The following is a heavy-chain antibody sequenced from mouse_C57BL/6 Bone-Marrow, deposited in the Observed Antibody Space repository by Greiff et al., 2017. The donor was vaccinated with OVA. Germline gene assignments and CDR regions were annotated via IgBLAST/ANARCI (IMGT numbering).Heavy chain of an antibody. Sequence: QVQLQQSGPELVKPGASVNISCKASGYTFTDYYINWVKQRPGQGLEWIGWIFPGSGSTYYNEKFKGKATLTVDKSSSTAYMLLSSLTSEDSAVYFCAREGYYGKGAWFAYWGQGTLVTVSA. V-gene: IGHV1-75*01. D-gene: IGHD1-1*01. CDR2: IFPGSGST. J-gene: IGHJ3*01. CDR3: AREGYYGKGAWFAY. CDR1: GYTFTDYY.